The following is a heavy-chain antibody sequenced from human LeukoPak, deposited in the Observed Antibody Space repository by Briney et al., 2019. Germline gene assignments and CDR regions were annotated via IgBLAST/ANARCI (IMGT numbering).Heavy chain of an antibody. D-gene: IGHD3-16*01. V-gene: IGHV4-59*01. CDR3: ARGDWYFDL. Sequence: PSETLSLTCTVSGGSISSDYWSWIRQSPGKGLEWIGYISNSGSTIYDPSLKSRVTISRDTSKNQLSLKLNSVTAADTAVYYCARGDWYFDLWGRGTLVTVSS. CDR2: ISNSGST. CDR1: GGSISSDY. J-gene: IGHJ2*01.